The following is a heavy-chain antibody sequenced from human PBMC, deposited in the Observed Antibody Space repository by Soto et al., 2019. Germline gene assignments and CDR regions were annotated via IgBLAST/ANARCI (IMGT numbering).Heavy chain of an antibody. Sequence: QVQLQESGPGLVKPSQTLSLTCTVSGGSIINGDTYLNWIRQHPEKGREWMGYINYRGTTNYNPALKSRILISIDTSKNQFSLRLTSVTAADTAVYYCARDAPGVAPYWGQGTLVTVSS. V-gene: IGHV4-31*03. CDR3: ARDAPGVAPY. J-gene: IGHJ4*02. CDR2: INYRGTT. D-gene: IGHD2-15*01. CDR1: GGSIINGDTY.